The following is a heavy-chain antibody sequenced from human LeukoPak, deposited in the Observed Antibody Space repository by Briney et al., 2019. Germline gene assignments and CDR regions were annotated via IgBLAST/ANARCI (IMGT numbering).Heavy chain of an antibody. CDR3: ARRSGIAVAGAFDY. CDR2: IYNDGSST. J-gene: IGHJ4*02. CDR1: RFTFSNYW. Sequence: GGSLRLSCAAPRFTFSNYWMHWVRQAPGKGLVWVSRIYNDGSSTSYADSVKGRFTISRDNSKNTLYLQMNSLRAEDTAVYYCARRSGIAVAGAFDYWGQGTLVTVSS. V-gene: IGHV3-74*01. D-gene: IGHD6-19*01.